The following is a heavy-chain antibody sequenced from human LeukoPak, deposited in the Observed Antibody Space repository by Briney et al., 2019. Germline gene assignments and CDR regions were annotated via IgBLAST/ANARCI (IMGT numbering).Heavy chain of an antibody. CDR1: GFIFSNIW. CDR3: VRGATYGGNAFPDY. Sequence: PGGSLRLSCAASGFIFSNIWMGWARQAPGKGPEWVVHIEKDGSEKSYVDSVKGRFTISRDNAKNSLYLQMSSLRAEDTAVHFCVRGATYGGNAFPDYWGQGTLVSVYS. V-gene: IGHV3-7*01. J-gene: IGHJ4*02. CDR2: IEKDGSEK. D-gene: IGHD4-23*01.